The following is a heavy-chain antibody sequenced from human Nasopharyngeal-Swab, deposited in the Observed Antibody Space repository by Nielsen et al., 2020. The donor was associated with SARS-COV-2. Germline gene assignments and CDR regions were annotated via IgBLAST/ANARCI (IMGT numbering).Heavy chain of an antibody. CDR3: VSAGSIEY. D-gene: IGHD3-10*01. J-gene: IGHJ4*02. Sequence: SCVASGFTYKYGMNWVRQAPGKGLEWVSVIWYDGSKKFYAESVKGRFSISRDESKNTVYLQMSSLRVEDTAVYYCVSAGSIEYWGPGTLVTVSS. V-gene: IGHV3-33*01. CDR1: GFTYKYG. CDR2: IWYDGSKK.